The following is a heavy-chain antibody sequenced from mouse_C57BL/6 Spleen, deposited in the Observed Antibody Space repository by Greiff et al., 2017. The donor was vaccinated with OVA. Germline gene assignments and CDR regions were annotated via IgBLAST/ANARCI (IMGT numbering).Heavy chain of an antibody. CDR1: GFTFSSYG. CDR2: ISSGGSYT. D-gene: IGHD2-4*01. Sequence: EVQVVESGGDLVKPGGSLKLSCAASGFTFSSYGMSWVRQTPDKRLEWVATISSGGSYTYYPDSVKGRFTITRDNAKNTLYLQMSSLKSEDTAMYDCARQRDYDYDKGRYYFDYWGQGTTLTVSS. CDR3: ARQRDYDYDKGRYYFDY. V-gene: IGHV5-6*01. J-gene: IGHJ2*01.